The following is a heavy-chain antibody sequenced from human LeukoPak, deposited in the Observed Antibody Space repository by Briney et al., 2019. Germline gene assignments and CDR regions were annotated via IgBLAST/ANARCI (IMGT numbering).Heavy chain of an antibody. CDR3: ASGRFDCSSTSCYAGQNYMDV. CDR2: IIHSGST. Sequence: SQTLSLTCAVYGGSFSGYYWSWIRQPPGKGLGWIGEIIHSGSTNYNPSLQSRVTISVETTKNQISLKLSSVTAEDTAVSYCASGRFDCSSTSCYAGQNYMDVWGKGTTVTVSS. J-gene: IGHJ6*03. D-gene: IGHD2-2*01. CDR1: GGSFSGYY. V-gene: IGHV4-34*12.